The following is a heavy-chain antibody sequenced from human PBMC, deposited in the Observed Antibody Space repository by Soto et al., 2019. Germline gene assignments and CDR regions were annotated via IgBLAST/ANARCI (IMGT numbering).Heavy chain of an antibody. CDR1: GFTFCDYA. J-gene: IGHJ3*02. Sequence: SLRLSCAASGFTFCDYAMTCVRQAPGKGLEWVSNIGGSGGRTYYADSVKGRFTISRDNSKNTLYLQMNSLRAEDTAVYYCAKPATDGDAFDIWGQGTMVTVSS. CDR3: AKPATDGDAFDI. V-gene: IGHV3-23*01. CDR2: IGGSGGRT.